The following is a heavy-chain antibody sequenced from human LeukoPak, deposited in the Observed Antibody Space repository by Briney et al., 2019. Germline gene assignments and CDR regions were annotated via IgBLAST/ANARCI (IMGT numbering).Heavy chain of an antibody. CDR2: IIPIFGTA. CDR3: ARDSSYYFDY. CDR1: GYTFSSYG. D-gene: IGHD6-19*01. J-gene: IGHJ4*02. Sequence: GASVKVSCKASGYTFSSYGVSWVRQAPGQGLEWMGGIIPIFGTANYAQKFQGRVTITADESTSTAYMELSSLRSEDTAVYYCARDSSYYFDYWGQGTLVTVSS. V-gene: IGHV1-69*13.